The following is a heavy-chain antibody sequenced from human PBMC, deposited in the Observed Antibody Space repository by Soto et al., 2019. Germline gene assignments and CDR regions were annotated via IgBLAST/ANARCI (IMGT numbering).Heavy chain of an antibody. Sequence: TLSLTCTVSGGSISNYYWSWIRQPPGKGLEWIGYIYYSGSTNYNPSLKSRVTISLDTSKNQFSLKLSSVTAADTAVYYCARDPAAEDYYYGMDVWGQGTTVTVSS. J-gene: IGHJ6*02. CDR3: ARDPAAEDYYYGMDV. CDR1: GGSISNYY. V-gene: IGHV4-59*12. CDR2: IYYSGST. D-gene: IGHD2-15*01.